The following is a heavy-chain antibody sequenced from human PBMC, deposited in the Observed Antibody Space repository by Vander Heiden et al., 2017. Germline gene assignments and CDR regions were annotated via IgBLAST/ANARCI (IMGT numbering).Heavy chain of an antibody. Sequence: EVQLVESGGGLVKPGGSLRLSCAASGFTFSSYSMNWVRQAPGKGLEWVSSISSSSSYIYYADSVKGRFTISRDNAKNSLYLQMNSLRAEDTAVYYCARARGLIAAAGPVYYFDYWDQGTLVTVSS. CDR2: ISSSSSYI. CDR3: ARARGLIAAAGPVYYFDY. V-gene: IGHV3-21*01. J-gene: IGHJ4*02. CDR1: GFTFSSYS. D-gene: IGHD6-13*01.